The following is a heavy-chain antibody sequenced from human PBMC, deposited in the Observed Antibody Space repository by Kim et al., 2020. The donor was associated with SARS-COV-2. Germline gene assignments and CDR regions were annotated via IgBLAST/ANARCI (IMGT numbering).Heavy chain of an antibody. CDR2: IYYSGST. J-gene: IGHJ5*02. CDR3: ARVSTSHCYTLDP. CDR1: GGSISSYY. V-gene: IGHV4-59*13. Sequence: SETLSLTGTVSGGSISSYYWSWIRQPPGKGLEWIGYIYYSGSTNYNPSLKSRVTISVATSKNQFSLKLSSVTAADTAVYYCARVSTSHCYTLDPWGQGTLASVSS. D-gene: IGHD2-2*02.